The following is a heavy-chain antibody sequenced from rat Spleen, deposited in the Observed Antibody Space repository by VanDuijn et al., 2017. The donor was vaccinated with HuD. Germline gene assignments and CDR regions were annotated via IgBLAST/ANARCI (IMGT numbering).Heavy chain of an antibody. CDR3: ARRRYYSSYMVMDA. D-gene: IGHD1-2*01. J-gene: IGHJ4*01. Sequence: EVQLVESGGGLVQPGKSLKLSCAASGFTFSDYAMAWVRQSPKKGLEWVASIIYDGSDTYYRDSVKGRFTISRHNAKSTLYLQMDSLRSEDTATYYCARRRYYSSYMVMDAWGQGASVTVSS. CDR2: IIYDGSDT. CDR1: GFTFSDYA. V-gene: IGHV5-17*01.